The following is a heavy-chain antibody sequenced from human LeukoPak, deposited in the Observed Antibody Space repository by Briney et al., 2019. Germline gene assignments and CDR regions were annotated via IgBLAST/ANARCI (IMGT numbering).Heavy chain of an antibody. CDR3: ATGEGLYGDYEYYYGMDV. J-gene: IGHJ6*02. D-gene: IGHD4-17*01. Sequence: GSLRLSCVVSGFIFSNYALSWVRQAPGKGLDWVSAISSSGANTYYPGSVKGRFTISRDNSKNTLYLQMNSLRAEDTAVYYCATGEGLYGDYEYYYGMDVWGQGTTVTVSS. CDR1: GFIFSNYA. CDR2: ISSSGANT. V-gene: IGHV3-23*01.